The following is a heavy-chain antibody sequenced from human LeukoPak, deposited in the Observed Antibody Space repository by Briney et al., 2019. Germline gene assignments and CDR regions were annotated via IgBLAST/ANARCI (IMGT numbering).Heavy chain of an antibody. V-gene: IGHV4-59*01. CDR1: GGSISSYY. J-gene: IGHJ4*02. CDR3: ARWSPSYYDL. Sequence: SETLSLTCTVSGGSISSYYWNWIRQPPGKGLEWIGYIYYIGSTNYNPSLRSRVTISVDTAKNHFSLKLSSVTAADTAVYYCARWSPSYYDLWGQGTLVTVSS. CDR2: IYYIGST.